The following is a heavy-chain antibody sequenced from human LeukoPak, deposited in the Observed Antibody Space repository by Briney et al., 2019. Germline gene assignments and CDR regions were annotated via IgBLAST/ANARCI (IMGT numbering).Heavy chain of an antibody. J-gene: IGHJ4*02. V-gene: IGHV4-4*07. CDR3: ERVRYDYVWGSYPYFDY. CDR2: IYTSGST. D-gene: IGHD3-16*02. CDR1: GGSISSYY. Sequence: SETLSLTCTVSGGSISSYYWSWIRQPAGKGLEWIGRIYTSGSTNYNPSLKSRVTMSVDTSKNQFSLKLSSVTAADTAVYYCERVRYDYVWGSYPYFDYWGQGTLVTVSS.